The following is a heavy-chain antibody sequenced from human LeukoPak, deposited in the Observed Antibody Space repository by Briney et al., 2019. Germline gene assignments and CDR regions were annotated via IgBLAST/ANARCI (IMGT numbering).Heavy chain of an antibody. CDR2: ISSSSSYI. CDR1: GFTFSSYS. D-gene: IGHD2-15*01. Sequence: GGSLRLSCAASGFTFSSYSMNWVRQAPGKGLEWVSSISSSSSYIYYADSVKGRFTISRDNAKSSLYLQMNSLRAEDTAVYYCARDAGYCSGGSCYSTYFDYWGQGTLVTVSS. V-gene: IGHV3-21*01. CDR3: ARDAGYCSGGSCYSTYFDY. J-gene: IGHJ4*02.